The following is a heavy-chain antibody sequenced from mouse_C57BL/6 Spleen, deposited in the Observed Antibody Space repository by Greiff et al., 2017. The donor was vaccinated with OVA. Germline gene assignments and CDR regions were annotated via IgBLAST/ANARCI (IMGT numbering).Heavy chain of an antibody. CDR1: GYTFTDYY. J-gene: IGHJ3*01. CDR3: AKGPSPGGFAY. Sequence: VQLQQSGAELVRPGASVKLSCKASGYTFTDYYINWVKQRPGQGLEWIARIYPGSGNTYYNEKFKGKATLTAEKSSSTAYMQLSSLTSEDSAVYFCAKGPSPGGFAYWGQGTLVTVSA. V-gene: IGHV1-76*01. CDR2: IYPGSGNT.